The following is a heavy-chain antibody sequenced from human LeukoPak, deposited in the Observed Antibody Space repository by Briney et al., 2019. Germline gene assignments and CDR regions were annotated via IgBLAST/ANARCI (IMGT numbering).Heavy chain of an antibody. Sequence: GESLKISCKGSGYSFTSYWIGWVRQMPGRGLEWMGIIYPGDSETRYSPAFQGQVSISADKSTSTAYLQWSSLKASDTGIYYCARRDYSDNIRTVAAFDYWGQGTLVTVSS. CDR2: IYPGDSET. CDR1: GYSFTSYW. D-gene: IGHD3-22*01. V-gene: IGHV5-51*01. J-gene: IGHJ4*02. CDR3: ARRDYSDNIRTVAAFDY.